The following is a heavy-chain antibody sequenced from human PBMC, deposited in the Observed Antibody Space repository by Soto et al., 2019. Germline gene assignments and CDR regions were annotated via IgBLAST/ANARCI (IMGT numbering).Heavy chain of an antibody. V-gene: IGHV3-13*05. CDR2: IGAADDP. CDR3: ARAYSGRLPRRADYYFAMDV. J-gene: IGHJ6*02. Sequence: QLGGSLRLSCAASGFTFSAYDMHWVRQTAGKGLEWVSAIGAADDPYYLGSVKGRFTISRENAKNSLYLQMNSLRAEDTAVYYCARAYSGRLPRRADYYFAMDVWGQGTTVTVSS. CDR1: GFTFSAYD. D-gene: IGHD2-15*01.